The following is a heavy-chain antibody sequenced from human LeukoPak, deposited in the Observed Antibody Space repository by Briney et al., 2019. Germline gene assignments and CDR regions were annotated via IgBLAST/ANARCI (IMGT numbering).Heavy chain of an antibody. V-gene: IGHV3-21*01. CDR1: GFTFSSYS. J-gene: IGHJ4*02. CDR2: ISSSSSYI. Sequence: GSLRLSCAASGFTFSSYSMNWVRQAPGKGLEWVSSISSSSSYIYYADSVKGRFTISRDNAKNSLYLQMNSLRAEDTAVYYCAREGQAAGSGDLDYWGQGTLVTVSS. D-gene: IGHD6-13*01. CDR3: AREGQAAGSGDLDY.